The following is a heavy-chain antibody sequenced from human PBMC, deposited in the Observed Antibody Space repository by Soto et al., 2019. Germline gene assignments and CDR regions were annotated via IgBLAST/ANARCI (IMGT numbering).Heavy chain of an antibody. V-gene: IGHV4-34*01. CDR3: ARLNPGVVPAVKDAFDI. CDR2: INHSGST. D-gene: IGHD2-2*01. J-gene: IGHJ3*02. CDR1: GGSFSGYY. Sequence: SETLSLTCAVYGGSFSGYYWSWIRQPPGKGLEWIGEINHSGSTNYNPSLKSRVTISVDTSKNQFSLKLSSVTAADTAVYYCARLNPGVVPAVKDAFDIWGQGTMVTVSS.